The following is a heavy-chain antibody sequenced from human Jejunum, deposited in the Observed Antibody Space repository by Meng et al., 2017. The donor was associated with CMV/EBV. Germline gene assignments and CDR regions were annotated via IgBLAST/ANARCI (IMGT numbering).Heavy chain of an antibody. CDR3: VRLIGNSWFDN. V-gene: IGHV6-1*01. CDR2: TFYRSDWFS. CDR1: GDSGSSSGAT. D-gene: IGHD6-13*01. J-gene: IGHJ4*02. Sequence: ISGDSGSSSGATWNWIRQSPSGGLEWVWRTFYRSDWFSDYGSSVISRMTIYQDTSKNQFSLQLTSVTPEDTAVYYCVRLIGNSWFDNWGQGTLVTVSS.